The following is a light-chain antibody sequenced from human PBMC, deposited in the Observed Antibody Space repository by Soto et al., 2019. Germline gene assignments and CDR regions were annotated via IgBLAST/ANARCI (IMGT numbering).Light chain of an antibody. J-gene: IGKJ1*01. V-gene: IGKV1-27*01. CDR3: HNYNSAPRT. CDR1: QGINSF. CDR2: AAS. Sequence: IQMTQSPSSLSASVGDRVTVTCRASQGINSFLAWYQQKPGKVPKLLIYAASTLQSGVPTRFRGSGSGTDFTITISSLQPEDVATYYCHNYNSAPRTFGQGTKVDIK.